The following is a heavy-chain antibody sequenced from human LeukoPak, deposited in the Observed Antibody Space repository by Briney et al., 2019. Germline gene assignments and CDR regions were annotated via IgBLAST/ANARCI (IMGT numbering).Heavy chain of an antibody. CDR1: GGSISSYY. CDR2: IYYSGST. V-gene: IGHV4-59*01. D-gene: IGHD6-19*01. J-gene: IGHJ3*02. Sequence: PSETLSLTCTVSGGSISSYYWSWIRQPPGKGLEWIGYIYYSGSTNYNPSLKSRVTISVDTSKNQFSLKLSSVTAADTAVYYCARAGSSGWYGWGADAFDICRQPTMLTVSS. CDR3: ARAGSSGWYGWGADAFDI.